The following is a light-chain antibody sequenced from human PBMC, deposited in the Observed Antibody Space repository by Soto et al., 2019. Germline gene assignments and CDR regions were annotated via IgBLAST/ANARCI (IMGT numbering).Light chain of an antibody. CDR2: RAS. V-gene: IGKV3-15*01. CDR1: QSISSN. Sequence: EIVMTQSPATLSVSPGERATLSCRASQSISSNLAWYQQKLGQAPRLLIYRASTRATGIPARFSGSGSGTEFTLTISSLQSEDFALYYCQQYDNWPPTFGQGTKVEI. CDR3: QQYDNWPPT. J-gene: IGKJ1*01.